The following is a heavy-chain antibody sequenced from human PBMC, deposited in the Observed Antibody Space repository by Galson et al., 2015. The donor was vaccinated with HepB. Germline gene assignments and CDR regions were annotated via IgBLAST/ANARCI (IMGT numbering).Heavy chain of an antibody. CDR3: ARRTSARGFENWFDP. Sequence: QSGAEVKKPGESLKISCKGSGYSFTSYWIGWVRQMPGKGLEWMGIIYPGDSDTRYSPSFQGQVTISADKSISTAYLQWSSLKASDTAMYYCARRTSARGFENWFDPWGQGTLVTVSS. CDR2: IYPGDSDT. D-gene: IGHD3-10*01. J-gene: IGHJ5*02. CDR1: GYSFTSYW. V-gene: IGHV5-51*01.